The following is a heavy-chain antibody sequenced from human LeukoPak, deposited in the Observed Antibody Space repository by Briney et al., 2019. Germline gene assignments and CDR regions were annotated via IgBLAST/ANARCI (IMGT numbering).Heavy chain of an antibody. Sequence: VASVKVSCKASGYTFTSYDINWVRQATGQGLEWMGRINPGSDNTDCAQNFQGRVTMTKDTSISTVYMELRSLRSEDAAKYYCARNMALDYWGQGSLVTVSS. J-gene: IGHJ4*02. CDR3: ARNMALDY. CDR1: GYTFTSYD. CDR2: INPGSDNT. V-gene: IGHV1-8*01. D-gene: IGHD2/OR15-2a*01.